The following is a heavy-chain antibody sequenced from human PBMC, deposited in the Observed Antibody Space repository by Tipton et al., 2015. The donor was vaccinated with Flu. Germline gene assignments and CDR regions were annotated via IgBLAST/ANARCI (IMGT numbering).Heavy chain of an antibody. D-gene: IGHD3-3*01. V-gene: IGHV3-11*01. CDR2: ISSSGTTI. Sequence: SLRLSCAASGFTFSDYYMSWIRQLPGKGLEWVSHISSSGTTINYADSVKGRFTISRDNAKNSLYLQMNSPRAEDTAVYYCARDHPPSITVLGEITDYFGMAVWGQGTTVTVSS. CDR1: GFTFSDYY. CDR3: ARDHPPSITVLGEITDYFGMAV. J-gene: IGHJ6*02.